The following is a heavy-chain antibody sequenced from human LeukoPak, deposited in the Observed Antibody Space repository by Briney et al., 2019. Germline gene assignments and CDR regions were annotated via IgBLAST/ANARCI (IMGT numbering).Heavy chain of an antibody. Sequence: SETLSLTCTVSSVSISSYYWSWIRQPPGKGLEWIGYIYYSGSTNYNPSLKSRVTISVDTSKNQFSLKLSSVTAADTAVYYCARGKTYYDISKDAFDIWGQGTMVTVSS. J-gene: IGHJ3*02. CDR1: SVSISSYY. CDR3: ARGKTYYDISKDAFDI. D-gene: IGHD3-22*01. CDR2: IYYSGST. V-gene: IGHV4-59*01.